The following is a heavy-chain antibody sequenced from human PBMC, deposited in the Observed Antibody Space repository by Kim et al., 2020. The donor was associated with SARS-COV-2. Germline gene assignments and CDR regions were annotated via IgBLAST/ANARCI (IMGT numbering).Heavy chain of an antibody. J-gene: IGHJ5*02. CDR3: ARGGSSWGFDP. V-gene: IGHV3-21*01. Sequence: YYADSVKGRFTISRDNAKNSLYLQMNSLRAEDTAVYYCARGGSSWGFDPWGQGTLVTVSS. D-gene: IGHD6-13*01.